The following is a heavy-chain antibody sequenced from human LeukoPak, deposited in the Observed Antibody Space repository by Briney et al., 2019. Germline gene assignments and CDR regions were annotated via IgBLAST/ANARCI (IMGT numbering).Heavy chain of an antibody. J-gene: IGHJ4*02. Sequence: GGSLRLSCAASGFTFSSYAMHWVRQAPGKGLEWVAFISYDGSNKYYADSVKGRFTISRDNSKNTLYLQMNSLRAEDTAVYYCARVGGGYCSSTSCYTGILSDYWGQGTLVTVSS. CDR2: ISYDGSNK. CDR3: ARVGGGYCSSTSCYTGILSDY. V-gene: IGHV3-30-3*01. CDR1: GFTFSSYA. D-gene: IGHD2-2*02.